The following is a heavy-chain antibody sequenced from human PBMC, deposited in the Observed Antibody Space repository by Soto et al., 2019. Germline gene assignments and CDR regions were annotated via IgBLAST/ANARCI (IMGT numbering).Heavy chain of an antibody. CDR1: GYTFTSYY. Sequence: ASVKVSCMASGYTFTSYYMHWVRQAPGQGLEWMGIINPSGGSTSYAQKFQGRVTMTRDTSTSTVYMELSSLRSEDTAVYYCARDLLDVVVPAALDDAFDIWGQGTMVTVSS. J-gene: IGHJ3*02. V-gene: IGHV1-46*03. CDR3: ARDLLDVVVPAALDDAFDI. CDR2: INPSGGST. D-gene: IGHD2-2*01.